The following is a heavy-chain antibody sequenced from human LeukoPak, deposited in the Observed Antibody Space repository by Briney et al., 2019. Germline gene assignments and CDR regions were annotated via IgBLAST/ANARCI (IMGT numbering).Heavy chain of an antibody. D-gene: IGHD3-3*01. Sequence: SETLSLTCAVYGGSFSGYYWSWIRQPPGKGLEWIGEINHSGSTNYNPSLKSRVTISVDTSKNQFSLKLSSVTAADTAVYYCARGTLEWLLSAHNWFDPWGQGTLVTVSS. V-gene: IGHV4-34*01. CDR1: GGSFSGYY. J-gene: IGHJ5*02. CDR2: INHSGST. CDR3: ARGTLEWLLSAHNWFDP.